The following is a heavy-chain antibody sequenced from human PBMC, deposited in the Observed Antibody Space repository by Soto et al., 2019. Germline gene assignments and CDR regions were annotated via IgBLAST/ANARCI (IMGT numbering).Heavy chain of an antibody. CDR1: GYTFTSYG. V-gene: IGHV1-18*01. D-gene: IGHD3-10*01. CDR3: ARAYGSGSYLAPVDV. CDR2: ISAYNGNT. J-gene: IGHJ6*02. Sequence: GASVKFSCKASGYTFTSYGISWVRQAPGQGLDWMGWISAYNGNTNYAQKLQGRVTMTTDTSTSTAYMELRSLRSDDTAVYYCARAYGSGSYLAPVDVWGQGTTVTVSS.